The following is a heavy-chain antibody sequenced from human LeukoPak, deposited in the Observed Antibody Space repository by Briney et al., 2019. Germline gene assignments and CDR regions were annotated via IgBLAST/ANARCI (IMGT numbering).Heavy chain of an antibody. J-gene: IGHJ6*03. CDR3: ARDEWSIVATMNTYYYYYMDV. D-gene: IGHD5-12*01. CDR2: IIPILGTA. Sequence: SVKVSCKASGGTFSSYAISWARQAPGQGLEWMGGIIPILGTANYAQKFQGRVTITADESTNTAYMELSSLRSEDTAVYYCARDEWSIVATMNTYYYYYMDVWGKGTTVTISS. V-gene: IGHV1-69*13. CDR1: GGTFSSYA.